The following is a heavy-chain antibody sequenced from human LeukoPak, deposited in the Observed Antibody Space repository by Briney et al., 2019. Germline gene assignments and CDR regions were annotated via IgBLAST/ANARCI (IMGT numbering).Heavy chain of an antibody. V-gene: IGHV1-8*01. CDR3: ARGWIQLWLEGGQNWFDP. D-gene: IGHD5-18*01. CDR2: MNPNSGNT. Sequence: ASVKVSCKASGYTFTSYDINWVRQATGQGLEWMGWMNPNSGNTGYAQKFQGRVTMTRNTSISTAYMELSSLRSEDTAVYYCARGWIQLWLEGGQNWFDPWGQGTLVTVSS. J-gene: IGHJ5*02. CDR1: GYTFTSYD.